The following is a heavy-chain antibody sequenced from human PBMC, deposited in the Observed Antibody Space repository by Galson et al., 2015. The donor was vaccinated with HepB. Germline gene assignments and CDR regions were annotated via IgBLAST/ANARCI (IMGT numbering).Heavy chain of an antibody. V-gene: IGHV2-70*01. CDR1: GFSLSTSGMC. CDR2: IDWDDDK. D-gene: IGHD1-26*01. CDR3: ARTKYRGELLFRDAFDI. J-gene: IGHJ3*02. Sequence: PALVKPTQTLTLTCTFSGFSLSTSGMCVSWIRQPPGKALEWLALIDWDDDKYYSTSLKTRLTISKDTSKNQVVLTMTNMDPVDTATYYCARTKYRGELLFRDAFDIWGQGTMVTVSS.